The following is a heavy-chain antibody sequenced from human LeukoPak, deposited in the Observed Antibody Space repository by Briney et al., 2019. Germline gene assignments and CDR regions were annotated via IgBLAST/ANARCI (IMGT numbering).Heavy chain of an antibody. CDR2: IKQDGSEK. CDR1: GFTFNSYW. Sequence: PGGSLRLSCAASGFTFNSYWMTWVRQAPGKGLEWVANIKQDGSEKYYVDSVKGRFTISRDNTKNSLYLQMISLRAEDTAVYYCARAGRDYAEAVYWGQGTLVTVSS. V-gene: IGHV3-7*01. CDR3: ARAGRDYAEAVY. J-gene: IGHJ4*02. D-gene: IGHD4-17*01.